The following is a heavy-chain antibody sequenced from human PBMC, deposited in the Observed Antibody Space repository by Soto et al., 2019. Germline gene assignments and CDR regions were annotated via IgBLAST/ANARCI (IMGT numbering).Heavy chain of an antibody. J-gene: IGHJ5*01. CDR1: TDCITRSNM. CDR3: ARAWLEYNWLDS. Sequence: SGTLSLTPAVSTDCITRSNMLDWNRQPPGKGLEWSGEISYSGGTNYNPSLKSRVTFLVDMSKNLLSLRLSSVTAADTAVYYCARAWLEYNWLDSWGQGTLVTVSA. D-gene: IGHD5-12*01. CDR2: ISYSGGT. V-gene: IGHV4-4*02.